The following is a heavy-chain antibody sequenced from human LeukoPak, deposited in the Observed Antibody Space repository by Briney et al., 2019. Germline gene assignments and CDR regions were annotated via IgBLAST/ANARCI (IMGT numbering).Heavy chain of an antibody. CDR3: ARHAPAPGYCSGGSCGQDY. J-gene: IGHJ4*02. V-gene: IGHV4-59*08. Sequence: SETLSLTCTVSGGSISSYYWSWIRQPPGKGLEWIGYIYNSGSTTYNPSLKSRVTISVDTSKNQFSLKLKSVTAADTAVYYCARHAPAPGYCSGGSCGQDYWGQGTLVTVSS. CDR2: IYNSGST. CDR1: GGSISSYY. D-gene: IGHD2-15*01.